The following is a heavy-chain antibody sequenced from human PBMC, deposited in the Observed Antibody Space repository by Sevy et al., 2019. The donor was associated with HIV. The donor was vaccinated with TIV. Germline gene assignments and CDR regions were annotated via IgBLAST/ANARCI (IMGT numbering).Heavy chain of an antibody. V-gene: IGHV4-34*01. J-gene: IGHJ6*02. CDR1: GGSFSGYY. D-gene: IGHD2-15*01. CDR3: VRTRVVVAATRYYYYGMDV. CDR2: INHSGST. Sequence: SETLSLTCAVYGGSFSGYYWSWIRQPPGKGLEWIGEINHSGSTNYNPSLKSRVTISVDTSKNQFSLKLSSVTAADTAVYYCVRTRVVVAATRYYYYGMDVWGQGTTVTVSS.